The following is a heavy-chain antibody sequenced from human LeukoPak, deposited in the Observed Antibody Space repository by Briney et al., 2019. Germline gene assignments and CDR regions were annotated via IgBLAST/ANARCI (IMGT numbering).Heavy chain of an antibody. J-gene: IGHJ4*02. CDR2: MDPTGSQK. CDR3: AIWTSGNY. CDR1: QFTFNGSW. Sequence: PGGSLRLSCADSQFTFNGSWMNWVPQAPGKGLEWVANMDPTGSQKRYVDSVKGRFTSSKDNPGASLYLDMHSLRAEDTAIYYCAIWTSGNYWGQGTLVTVSS. V-gene: IGHV3-7*01. D-gene: IGHD1-1*01.